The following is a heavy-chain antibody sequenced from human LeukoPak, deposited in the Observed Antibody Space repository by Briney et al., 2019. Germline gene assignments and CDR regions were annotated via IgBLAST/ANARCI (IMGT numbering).Heavy chain of an antibody. J-gene: IGHJ4*02. D-gene: IGHD6-6*01. CDR2: MNPNSGNT. V-gene: IGHV1-8*02. CDR3: ARGRGQLVRTGYDY. CDR1: GYTFTGYY. Sequence: ASVKVSCKASGYTFTGYYMHWVRQAPGQGLEWMGWMNPNSGNTGYAQKFQGRVTMTRNTSISTAYMELSSLRSEDTAVYYCARGRGQLVRTGYDYWGQGTLVTVSS.